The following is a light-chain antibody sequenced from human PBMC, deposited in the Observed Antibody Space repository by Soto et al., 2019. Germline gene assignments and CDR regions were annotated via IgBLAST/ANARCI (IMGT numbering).Light chain of an antibody. V-gene: IGKV3-20*01. CDR2: GAS. CDR1: QSITRNY. Sequence: EIVLTQSPGTMSLSPGERATLSCRASQSITRNYLAWYQQRPGQAPRLLISGASSRATGIPDRFSGRGSGTDFTLTISRLDPEDFAVYYCQQYDDSPLTFGPGTKVEIK. J-gene: IGKJ3*01. CDR3: QQYDDSPLT.